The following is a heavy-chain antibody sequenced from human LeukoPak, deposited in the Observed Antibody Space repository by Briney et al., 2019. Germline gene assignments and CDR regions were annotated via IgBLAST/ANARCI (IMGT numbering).Heavy chain of an antibody. J-gene: IGHJ3*02. CDR3: ASHTSGQSFDI. D-gene: IGHD6-19*01. CDR2: IYSGGTT. CDR1: GFTFRNYG. Sequence: GGSLRLSCAASGFTFRNYGMHWVRQAPGKGLEWVSVIYSGGTTYYADSVKGRFPISRDKSKNTLYLQMNSLRAEDTAMYYCASHTSGQSFDIWGQGTMVTVSS. V-gene: IGHV3-NL1*01.